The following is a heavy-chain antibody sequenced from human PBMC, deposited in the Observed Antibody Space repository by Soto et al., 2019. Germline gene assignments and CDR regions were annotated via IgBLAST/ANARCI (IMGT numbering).Heavy chain of an antibody. Sequence: QVQLQEFGPGLLKLSQTLSLIWTVSCASISGAAYYCSWIRHLPRKGLVWILYIYSTGTSYYRPSLDSRVTISVDTSKNQFYLKLTSVTDADTAVYYCARDTGFYGGYNWFDPWGQGTLVTVSS. J-gene: IGHJ5*02. V-gene: IGHV4-31*02. CDR3: ARDTGFYGGYNWFDP. CDR1: CASISGAAYY. D-gene: IGHD3-16*01. CDR2: IYSTGTS.